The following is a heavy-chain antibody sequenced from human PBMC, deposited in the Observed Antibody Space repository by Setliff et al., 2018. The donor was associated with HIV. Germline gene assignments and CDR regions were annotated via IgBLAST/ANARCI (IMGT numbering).Heavy chain of an antibody. CDR2: IYWNDYE. CDR3: ARVPSTLYDWDY. J-gene: IGHJ4*02. V-gene: IGHV2-5*01. Sequence: SGPTLVNPTQTLTLTCTFSGFSLSTSKMGVGWIRQPPRGALEWLATIYWNDYEHYSPSLQNRLTITKDTSKNQVVLTMTNMAPADTATYYCARVPSTLYDWDYWGQGTLVTVSS. CDR1: GFSLSTSKMG. D-gene: IGHD3-3*01.